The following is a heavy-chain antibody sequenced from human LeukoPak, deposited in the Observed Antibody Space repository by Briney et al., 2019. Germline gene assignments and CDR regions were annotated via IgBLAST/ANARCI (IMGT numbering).Heavy chain of an antibody. CDR1: GFTFSSYG. J-gene: IGHJ4*02. CDR2: ISYDGSNK. V-gene: IGHV3-30*18. Sequence: QPGRSLRLSCAASGFTFSSYGMHWVRQAPGKGLEWVAVISYDGSNKYYADSVKGRFTISRDNSKNTLYLQMNSLRVEDTAVYYCAKGYTSSTSSVAYFNYWGQGTLVTVSS. D-gene: IGHD6-6*01. CDR3: AKGYTSSTSSVAYFNY.